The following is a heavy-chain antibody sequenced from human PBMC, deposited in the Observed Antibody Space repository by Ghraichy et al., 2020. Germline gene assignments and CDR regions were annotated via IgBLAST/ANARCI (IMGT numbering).Heavy chain of an antibody. CDR2: IKQDGSEK. J-gene: IGHJ4*02. CDR1: GFSFSTYW. CDR3: ASYPNEGYIYGWVAFDY. D-gene: IGHD5-18*01. V-gene: IGHV3-7*03. Sequence: GGSLRLSCAASGFSFSTYWMSWVRQAPGKGLEWVANIKQDGSEKYYVDSVKGRFTIARDNAKNSLYLQMNSLRAEDTAVYYCASYPNEGYIYGWVAFDYWGQGTLVTVSS.